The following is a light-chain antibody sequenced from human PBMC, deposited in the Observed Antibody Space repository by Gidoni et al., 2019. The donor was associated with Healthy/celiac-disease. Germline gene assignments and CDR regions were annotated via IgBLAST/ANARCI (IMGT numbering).Light chain of an antibody. CDR3: QQYESLPLT. V-gene: IGKV1-33*01. CDR2: DTS. J-gene: IGKJ4*01. CDR1: QDISSY. Sequence: DIQMTQSPSSLSASVGDRVTITCQASQDISSYLNWYQQSPGRAPKLLIYDTSNLETGVPSRFSGSGSGTDFTFVISSLQPEDIATYYCQQYESLPLTFGGGTKVEIK.